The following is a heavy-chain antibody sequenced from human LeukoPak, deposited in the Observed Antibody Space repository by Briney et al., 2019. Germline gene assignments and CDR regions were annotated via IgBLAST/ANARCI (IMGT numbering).Heavy chain of an antibody. Sequence: QTLSLTCTVSGGSISSGSYYWSWIRQPPGKALEWLARIDWDDDKYYSTSLKTRLTISKDTSKNQVVLTMTNMDPVDTATYYCARIQLRVGAAAGTYVDYWGQGTLVTVSS. CDR3: ARIQLRVGAAAGTYVDY. CDR1: GGSISSGSYY. CDR2: IDWDDDK. V-gene: IGHV2-70*11. J-gene: IGHJ4*02. D-gene: IGHD6-13*01.